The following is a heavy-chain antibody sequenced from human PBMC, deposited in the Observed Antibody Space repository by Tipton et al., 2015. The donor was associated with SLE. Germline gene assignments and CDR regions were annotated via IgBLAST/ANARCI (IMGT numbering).Heavy chain of an antibody. CDR3: ARTDYVDY. Sequence: SLRLSCEASGFSFSTYWMHWVRQAPGKGLVWVSRIKNDGSFTSYADFVKGRFTISRDNAKNTLYLQMNSLRVEDTAVYFCARTDYVDYWGQGPLVPVSS. J-gene: IGHJ4*02. V-gene: IGHV3-74*01. CDR1: GFSFSTYW. CDR2: IKNDGSFT.